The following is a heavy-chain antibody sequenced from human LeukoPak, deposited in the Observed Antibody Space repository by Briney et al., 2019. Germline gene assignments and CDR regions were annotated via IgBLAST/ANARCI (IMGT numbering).Heavy chain of an antibody. V-gene: IGHV1-18*01. Sequence: ASVKVSCKASGYTFTSYGISWVRQAPGQRLEWMGWISAYNGNTNYAQKLQGRVTMTTDTSTSTAYMELRSLRSDDTAVYYCARGRGPNYYYYYYMDVWGKGTTVTVSS. D-gene: IGHD3-10*01. J-gene: IGHJ6*03. CDR3: ARGRGPNYYYYYYMDV. CDR2: ISAYNGNT. CDR1: GYTFTSYG.